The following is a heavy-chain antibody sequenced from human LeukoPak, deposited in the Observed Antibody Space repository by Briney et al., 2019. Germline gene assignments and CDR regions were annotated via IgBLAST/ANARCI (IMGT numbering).Heavy chain of an antibody. Sequence: GGSLRLSCAASGFPFRGYWMHWVRQAPGKGLVWVSRINNDGSTTNYADSVKGRFTISRDNAKNTLYLQMNSLSAEDTAVYYCVVIYNNGCPLWGQGSLVTVSS. V-gene: IGHV3-74*01. CDR2: INNDGSTT. J-gene: IGHJ4*02. CDR1: GFPFRGYW. CDR3: VVIYNNGCPL. D-gene: IGHD6-19*01.